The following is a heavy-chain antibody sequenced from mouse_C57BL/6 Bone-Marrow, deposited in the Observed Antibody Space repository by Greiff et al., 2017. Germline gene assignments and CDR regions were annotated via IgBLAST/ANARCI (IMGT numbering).Heavy chain of an antibody. D-gene: IGHD1-1*02. J-gene: IGHJ1*03. CDR3: ASYRLCSPYRYFDV. CDR1: GYTFTSYW. V-gene: IGHV1-69*01. CDR2: IDPSDSDT. Sequence: QVQLQQPGAELVMPGASVKLSCKASGYTFTSYWMHWVKQRPGQGLEWIGEIDPSDSDTNYNQKFKGKSTLTVDKSSSTAYMQLNSLTSEDSAVYYGASYRLCSPYRYFDVWGTGTTVTVSS.